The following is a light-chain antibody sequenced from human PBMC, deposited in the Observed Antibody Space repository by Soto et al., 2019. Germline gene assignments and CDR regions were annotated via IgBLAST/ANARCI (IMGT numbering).Light chain of an antibody. CDR1: SGHSSYA. CDR2: LNSDGSH. V-gene: IGLV4-69*01. Sequence: QPVLTQSPSASASLGASVKLTCTLSSGHSSYAIAWHQQQPEKGPRYLMKLNSDGSHSKGDGIPDRFSGSSSGAERYLTIPRLQSEDEADYYCQTWGTGIQVFGTGTKVTVL. CDR3: QTWGTGIQV. J-gene: IGLJ1*01.